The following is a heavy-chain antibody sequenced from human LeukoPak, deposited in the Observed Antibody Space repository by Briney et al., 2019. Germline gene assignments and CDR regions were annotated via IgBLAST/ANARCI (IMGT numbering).Heavy chain of an antibody. J-gene: IGHJ3*02. CDR2: VYASGST. CDR3: AREYSSSSGKNAFDI. Sequence: SETLSLTCTVSGGSVSSYYWSWIRQPAGKGLEWIGRVYASGSTNYNPSLRSRVTMSVDTSKNQFSLRLRSVTAADTAVHYCAREYSSSSGKNAFDIWGQGTMVTVSS. V-gene: IGHV4-4*07. CDR1: GGSVSSYY. D-gene: IGHD6-6*01.